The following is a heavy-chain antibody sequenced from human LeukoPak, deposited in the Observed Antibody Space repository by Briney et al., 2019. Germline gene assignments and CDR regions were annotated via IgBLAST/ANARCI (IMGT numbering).Heavy chain of an antibody. V-gene: IGHV4-61*01. D-gene: IGHD3-10*01. CDR3: AGEPGRGYFDY. J-gene: IGHJ4*02. CDR2: IYYSGST. Sequence: SETLSLTCAVSGYSISSAYYWSWIRQPPGKGLEWIGNIYYSGSTNYNPSLKSRVTISVDTSKNQFSLRLSSVTAADTAVYYCAGEPGRGYFDYWGQGTLVTVSS. CDR1: GYSISSAYY.